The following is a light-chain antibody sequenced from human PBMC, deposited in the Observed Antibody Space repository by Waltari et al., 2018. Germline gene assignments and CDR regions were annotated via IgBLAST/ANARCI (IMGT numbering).Light chain of an antibody. V-gene: IGLV4-69*01. CDR2: VNSDGSP. CDR3: QTWGTGIHVV. Sequence: QLVLTQSPSSSASLGASVKLTCTLRSGHSSYTTPRHQQKPEKGPRYLMKVNSDGSPSKGDGIPDRFSGSSSGAERYLTISSLQSEDEADYYCQTWGTGIHVVFGGGTKLTVL. J-gene: IGLJ2*01. CDR1: SGHSSYT.